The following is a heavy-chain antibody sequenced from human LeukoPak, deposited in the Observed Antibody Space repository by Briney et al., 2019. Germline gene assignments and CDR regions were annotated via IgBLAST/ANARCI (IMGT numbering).Heavy chain of an antibody. V-gene: IGHV4-4*07. CDR3: AREGIGSGWKSFDY. D-gene: IGHD6-19*01. J-gene: IGHJ4*02. CDR2: IYTSGST. Sequence: PSETLSLTCIVSGGSISSYYWSWIRQPAGKGLEWIVRIYTSGSTNYNPSLKSRVTMSVDTSKNQFSLKLSSVTAADTAVYYCAREGIGSGWKSFDYWGQGTLVTDSS. CDR1: GGSISSYY.